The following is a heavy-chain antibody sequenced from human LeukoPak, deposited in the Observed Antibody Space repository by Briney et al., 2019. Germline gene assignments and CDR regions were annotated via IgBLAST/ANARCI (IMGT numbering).Heavy chain of an antibody. D-gene: IGHD3-22*01. Sequence: SETLSLTCAVYGGSFSGYYWSWIRQPPGKGLEWIGEINHSGSTNYNPSLKSRGTISVDTSKNQFSLKLSSVTAADTAVYYCARRHDYYDSSGYYSNFDYWGQGTLVTVSS. J-gene: IGHJ4*02. CDR3: ARRHDYYDSSGYYSNFDY. CDR1: GGSFSGYY. V-gene: IGHV4-34*01. CDR2: INHSGST.